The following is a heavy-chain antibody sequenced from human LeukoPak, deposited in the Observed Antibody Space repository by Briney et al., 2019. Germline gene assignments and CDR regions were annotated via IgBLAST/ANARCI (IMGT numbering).Heavy chain of an antibody. CDR1: GGSISSSNW. D-gene: IGHD6-19*01. CDR2: IYHSGKT. CDR3: ARGRYSSGCFDY. Sequence: SGTLSLTCAVSGGSISSSNWWSWVRQPPGKGLEWIGEIYHSGKTNYNPSLKSRVTISVDTSKNQFSLKLSSVTAADTAVYYCARGRYSSGCFDYWGQGTLVTVSS. V-gene: IGHV4-4*02. J-gene: IGHJ4*02.